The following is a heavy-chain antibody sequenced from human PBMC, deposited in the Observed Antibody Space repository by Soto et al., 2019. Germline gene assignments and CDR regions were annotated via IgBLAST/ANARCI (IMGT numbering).Heavy chain of an antibody. V-gene: IGHV1-69*13. CDR3: ARGFYGGYHPGPYYYGMDV. CDR2: IIPIFGTA. D-gene: IGHD3-22*01. CDR1: GGTFSSYA. J-gene: IGHJ6*02. Sequence: SVKVSCKASGGTFSSYAISWVRQAPGQGLEWMGGIIPIFGTANYAQKFQGRVTITADESTSTAYMELSSLRSEDTAVYYCARGFYGGYHPGPYYYGMDVWGQGTTVTVSS.